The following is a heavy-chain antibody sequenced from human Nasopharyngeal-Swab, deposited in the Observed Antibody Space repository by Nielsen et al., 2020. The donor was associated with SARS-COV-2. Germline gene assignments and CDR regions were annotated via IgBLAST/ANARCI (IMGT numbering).Heavy chain of an antibody. V-gene: IGHV4-34*01. Sequence: SETLSLTCAVYGGSFSAYYWGWIRQPPGKGLEWIAEINHSGSTNYNPSLKSRVTLSVDTSMNQVSLELSSVTAADTAVYYCARGLSGIVPAPILGLGPYYYYYYMDVWGKGTTVTVSS. J-gene: IGHJ6*03. CDR3: ARGLSGIVPAPILGLGPYYYYYYMDV. CDR1: GGSFSAYY. CDR2: INHSGST. D-gene: IGHD2-2*01.